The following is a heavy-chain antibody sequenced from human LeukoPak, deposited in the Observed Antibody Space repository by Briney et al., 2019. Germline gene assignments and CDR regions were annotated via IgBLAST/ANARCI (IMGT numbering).Heavy chain of an antibody. CDR3: ARLGSPINWFDP. J-gene: IGHJ5*02. D-gene: IGHD6-13*01. CDR1: GGSISSYY. CDR2: IYYSGST. V-gene: IGHV4-59*01. Sequence: SSETLSLTCTVSGGSISSYYWSWIRQPPGKGLEWIGYIYYSGSTNYNPSLKSRATISVDTSKNQFSLKLSSVTAADTAVYYCARLGSPINWFDPWGQGTLVTVSS.